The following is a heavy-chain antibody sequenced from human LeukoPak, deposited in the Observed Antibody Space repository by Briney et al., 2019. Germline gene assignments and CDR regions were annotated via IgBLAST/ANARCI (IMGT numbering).Heavy chain of an antibody. D-gene: IGHD3-10*01. J-gene: IGHJ4*02. V-gene: IGHV6-1*01. CDR2: TYYRSKWYN. CDR3: ARMDRAISTTRTLGD. Sequence: SQTLSLTCAISGDSVSNNYAAWNWIRQSPSRGLEWLGRTYYRSKWYNDYAVSVKSRITIKPDTSKNQFSLQLNSVTPEDTAVYYCARMDRAISTTRTLGDWGQGTLVTVSS. CDR1: GDSVSNNYAA.